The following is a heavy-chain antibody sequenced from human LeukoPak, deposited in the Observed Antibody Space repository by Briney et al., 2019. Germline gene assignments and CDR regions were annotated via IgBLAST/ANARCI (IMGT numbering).Heavy chain of an antibody. Sequence: PSQTLSLTCTVSGGSISSGDYYWTWIRQPPGKGLEWIGYIYYSGSTYYNPSLKSRVTISVDTSKNQFSLKLSSVTAADTAVYYCARGAQNRFWRPGWFDPWGQGTLVTVSS. CDR2: IYYSGST. D-gene: IGHD3-3*01. V-gene: IGHV4-30-4*01. CDR1: GGSISSGDYY. CDR3: ARGAQNRFWRPGWFDP. J-gene: IGHJ5*02.